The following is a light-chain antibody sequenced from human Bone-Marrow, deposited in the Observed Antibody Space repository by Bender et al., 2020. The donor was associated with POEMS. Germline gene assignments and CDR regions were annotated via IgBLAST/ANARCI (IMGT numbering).Light chain of an antibody. Sequence: SYDLTQPPSVSVSPGQTATIACSGDKWGHQFASWYQQHSGQSPVLIIYQDIKRPSGIPERFSGSSSGGTATLTISGTQAVDEADYYCQAWDSTNVVFGGGTRLTVL. J-gene: IGLJ3*02. V-gene: IGLV3-1*01. CDR1: KWGHQF. CDR3: QAWDSTNVV. CDR2: QDI.